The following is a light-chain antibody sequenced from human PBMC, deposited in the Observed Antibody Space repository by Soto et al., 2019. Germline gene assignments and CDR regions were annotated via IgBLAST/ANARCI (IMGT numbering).Light chain of an antibody. CDR2: ATS. CDR3: QKYNTAPLT. CDR1: QGIAPY. J-gene: IGKJ4*01. Sequence: DVQRTQSPSSLSAFVGDRVTITCRASQGIAPYLAWFQQKPGKVPKLLIYATSTLQSGVPSRFSGSGSGTDFTLTISSLQPEDVATYYCQKYNTAPLTFGGGTKVEIK. V-gene: IGKV1-27*01.